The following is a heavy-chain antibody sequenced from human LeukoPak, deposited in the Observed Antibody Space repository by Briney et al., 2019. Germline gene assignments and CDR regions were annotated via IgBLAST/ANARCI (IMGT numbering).Heavy chain of an antibody. CDR2: ISWNSGSI. V-gene: IGHV3-9*01. CDR3: AKEPRGAIYYYGMDV. D-gene: IGHD1-26*01. J-gene: IGHJ6*02. CDR1: GFTFSSYA. Sequence: GASLRLSCAASGFTFSSYAMHWVRQAPGKGLEWVSGISWNSGSIGYADSVKGRFTISRDNAKNSLYLQMNSLRAEDTALYYCAKEPRGAIYYYGMDVWGQGTTVTVSS.